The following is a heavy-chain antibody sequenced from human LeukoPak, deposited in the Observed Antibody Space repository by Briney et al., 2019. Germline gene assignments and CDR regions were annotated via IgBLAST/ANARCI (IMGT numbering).Heavy chain of an antibody. Sequence: PGGSLRLSCAASGFPFSAYSMNWVRQAPGKGLEWVSSISGSSSYMFYADSVKGRFTISRDNAKNSLYLQMNSLRAEDTAVYYCAKAYYDSSGYSYYFGYWGQGTLVTVSS. CDR2: ISGSSSYM. J-gene: IGHJ4*02. CDR3: AKAYYDSSGYSYYFGY. CDR1: GFPFSAYS. V-gene: IGHV3-21*01. D-gene: IGHD3-22*01.